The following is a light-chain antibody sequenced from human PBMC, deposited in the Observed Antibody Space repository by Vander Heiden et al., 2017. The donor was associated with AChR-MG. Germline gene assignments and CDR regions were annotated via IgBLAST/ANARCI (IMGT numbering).Light chain of an antibody. Sequence: DIQMTQSPSSLSASVGDRVTITCRASQSISSYLNWYQQKPGKAPKLLIYAASSLQSGVPSRFSGSGSGTDFTLTISSLQPEDFETYYCQQSYSTLLWTFGQGTKLEIK. CDR3: QQSYSTLLWT. V-gene: IGKV1-39*01. CDR2: AAS. CDR1: QSISSY. J-gene: IGKJ2*02.